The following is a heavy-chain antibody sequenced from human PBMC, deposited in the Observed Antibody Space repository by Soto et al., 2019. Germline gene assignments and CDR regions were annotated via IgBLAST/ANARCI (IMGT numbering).Heavy chain of an antibody. J-gene: IGHJ6*02. CDR3: ARQEQQLDYYYYGMDV. CDR2: IDPSDSYT. V-gene: IGHV5-10-1*01. D-gene: IGHD6-13*01. CDR1: GYSFTSYW. Sequence: AGESLKISCKGSGYSFTSYWISWVRQMPGKGLEWMGRIDPSDSYTNYSPSFQGHVTISADKSISTAYLQWSSLKASDTAMYYCARQEQQLDYYYYGMDVWGQGTTVTVSS.